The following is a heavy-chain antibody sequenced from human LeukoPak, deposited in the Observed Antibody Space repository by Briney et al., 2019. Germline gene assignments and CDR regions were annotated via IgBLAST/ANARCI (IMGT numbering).Heavy chain of an antibody. Sequence: ASVKVSCKASGYTFTSKGIAWVRQAPGQGLEWMGWMNPNSGNTGYAQKFQGRVTMTRNTSISTAYMELSSLRSEDTAVYYCARGLRRVGDWGQGTLVTVSS. D-gene: IGHD2-15*01. CDR1: GYTFTSKG. V-gene: IGHV1-8*02. CDR2: MNPNSGNT. J-gene: IGHJ4*02. CDR3: ARGLRRVGD.